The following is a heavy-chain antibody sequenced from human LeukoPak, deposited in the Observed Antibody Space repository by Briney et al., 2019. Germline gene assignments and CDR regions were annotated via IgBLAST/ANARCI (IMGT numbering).Heavy chain of an antibody. J-gene: IGHJ3*02. Sequence: GGSLRLSCAASGFTFSGYGMFWVRQAPGKGLEWISSISTGGTYIYYADSVKGRFTISRDSAKNSLYLQMNSLRAEDTAVYYCTKSRSSWSDDTFDIWGQGTMVTVSS. CDR2: ISTGGTYI. V-gene: IGHV3-21*01. CDR3: TKSRSSWSDDTFDI. D-gene: IGHD6-13*01. CDR1: GFTFSGYG.